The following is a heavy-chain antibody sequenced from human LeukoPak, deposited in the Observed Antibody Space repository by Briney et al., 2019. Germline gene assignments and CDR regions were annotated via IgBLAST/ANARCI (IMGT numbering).Heavy chain of an antibody. CDR1: GDSISSSSSY. J-gene: IGHJ4*02. CDR2: IYSSGSS. V-gene: IGHV4-39*01. CDR3: AKPRQVRDSSDS. D-gene: IGHD4/OR15-4a*01. Sequence: SETLSLTCIVFGDSISSSSSYWGWVRQPPGKGPEWIGSIYSSGSSYYNPALRSRVTMSIDTFKNQLSLKVTSVTAADTAVYYCAKPRQVRDSSDSWGQGILVTVSS.